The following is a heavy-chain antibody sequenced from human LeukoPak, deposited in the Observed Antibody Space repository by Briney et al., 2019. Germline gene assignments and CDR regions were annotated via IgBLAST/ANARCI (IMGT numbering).Heavy chain of an antibody. J-gene: IGHJ4*02. D-gene: IGHD6-13*01. CDR1: GFTFDDYA. CDR2: ISWNSGSI. V-gene: IGHV3-9*01. CDR3: ARETGIAAHYFDY. Sequence: GGSQRLSCAASGFTFDDYAMHWVRQAPGKGLEWVSGISWNSGSIGYADSVKGRFTISRDNAKNTLYLQMNSLRAEDTAVYYCARETGIAAHYFDYWGQGTLVTVSS.